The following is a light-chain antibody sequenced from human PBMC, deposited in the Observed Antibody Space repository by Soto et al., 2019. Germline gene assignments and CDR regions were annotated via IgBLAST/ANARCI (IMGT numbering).Light chain of an antibody. CDR3: QQYGSSPLIT. Sequence: EIVLTQSPGTLSLSPGERATLSCRASQTVSSSYLAWYQQKPGQAPRLLIYAASSRATGIPDRFSGSGSGTDFTLIISRLEPEDFAVYYCQQYGSSPLITFGQGTRLEIK. J-gene: IGKJ5*01. CDR2: AAS. CDR1: QTVSSSY. V-gene: IGKV3-20*01.